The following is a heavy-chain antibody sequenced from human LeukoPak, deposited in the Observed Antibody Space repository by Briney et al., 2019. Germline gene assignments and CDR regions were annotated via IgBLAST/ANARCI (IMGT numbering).Heavy chain of an antibody. J-gene: IGHJ4*02. Sequence: ASVNVSCKASGGTFSSYAISWVRQAPGQGLEWMGGIIPIFGTANYAQKFQGRVTITADESTSTAYMELSSLRSEDTAVYYCARCGSDDFDYWGQGTLVTVSS. V-gene: IGHV1-69*13. CDR3: ARCGSDDFDY. CDR1: GGTFSSYA. CDR2: IIPIFGTA. D-gene: IGHD1-26*01.